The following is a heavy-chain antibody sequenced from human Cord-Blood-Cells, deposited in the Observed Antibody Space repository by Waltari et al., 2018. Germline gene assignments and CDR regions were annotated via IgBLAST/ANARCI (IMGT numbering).Heavy chain of an antibody. D-gene: IGHD3-10*01. CDR1: GYTFTGYY. CDR2: INPDRGGT. Sequence: QVQLVQSGAEVKKTGASVKVSCKASGYTFTGYYMHWVRQAPGQGLEWMGRINPDRGGTNYAQKFQGRVTMTRDTSISTAYMELSRLRSDDTAVYYCASGGDYYYYGMDVWGQGTTVTVSS. J-gene: IGHJ6*02. CDR3: ASGGDYYYYGMDV. V-gene: IGHV1-2*06.